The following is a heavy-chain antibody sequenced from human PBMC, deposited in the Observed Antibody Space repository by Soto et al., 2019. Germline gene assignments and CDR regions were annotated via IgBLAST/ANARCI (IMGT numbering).Heavy chain of an antibody. J-gene: IGHJ5*01. CDR2: ISAYNGNT. Sequence: ASVKVSCKASGYTFTSYGISWVRQAPGQGLEWMGWISAYNGNTNYAQKLQGRVTMTTDTSTSTAYMELRSLRSDDTAVYYCARDLTGLYYDFLSGYYRANCFLSWGQGILVTLSS. D-gene: IGHD3-3*01. CDR3: ARDLTGLYYDFLSGYYRANCFLS. V-gene: IGHV1-18*01. CDR1: GYTFTSYG.